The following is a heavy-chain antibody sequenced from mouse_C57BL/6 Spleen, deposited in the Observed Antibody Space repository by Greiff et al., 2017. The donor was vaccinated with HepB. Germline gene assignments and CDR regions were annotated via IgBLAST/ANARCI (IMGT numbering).Heavy chain of an antibody. V-gene: IGHV1-80*01. J-gene: IGHJ4*01. D-gene: IGHD2-4*01. CDR1: GYAFSSYW. CDR2: IYPGDGDT. CDR3: ARYDYDGDGYYAMDY. Sequence: QVQLQQSGAELVKPGASVKISCKASGYAFSSYWMNWVKQRPGKGLEWIGQIYPGDGDTNYNGKFKGKATLTADKSSSTAYMQLSSLTSEDSAVYFCARYDYDGDGYYAMDYWGQGTSVTVSS.